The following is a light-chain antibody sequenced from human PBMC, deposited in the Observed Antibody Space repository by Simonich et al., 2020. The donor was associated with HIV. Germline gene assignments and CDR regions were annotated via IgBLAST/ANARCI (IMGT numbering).Light chain of an antibody. Sequence: QSALTQSASLSGSPGQSITISCTGTNSDVRNYDYVSWYQQHPGKAPKHMIYDVSKRPSGVANRFSGSKSDNTASLTISGLQAEDEADYYCSSYTSSSNTIFGGGTKVTVV. CDR2: DVS. CDR1: NSDVRNYDY. V-gene: IGLV2-14*03. CDR3: SSYTSSSNTI. J-gene: IGLJ2*01.